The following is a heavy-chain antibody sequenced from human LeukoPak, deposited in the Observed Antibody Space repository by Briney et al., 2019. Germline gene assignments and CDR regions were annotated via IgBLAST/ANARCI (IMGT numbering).Heavy chain of an antibody. CDR3: ARDRIVATAHYYYYGMDI. D-gene: IGHD5-12*01. V-gene: IGHV3-33*01. CDR1: GFTFSSYG. CDR2: IWYDGSNK. J-gene: IGHJ6*02. Sequence: GGSLRLSCAAYGFTFSSYGMHWVRQAPGKGLEWVAVIWYDGSNKYYADSVKGRFTISRDNSKNTLYLQMNSLRAEDTAVYYCARDRIVATAHYYYYGMDIWGQGTTATVSS.